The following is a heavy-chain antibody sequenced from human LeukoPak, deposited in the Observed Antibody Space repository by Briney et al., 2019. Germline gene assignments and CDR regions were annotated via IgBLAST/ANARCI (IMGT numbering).Heavy chain of an antibody. CDR3: AKEYDSLYYFDY. CDR1: GFTFSSYG. J-gene: IGHJ4*02. CDR2: IWYDESSK. Sequence: GGSLRLSCAASGFTFSSYGTHWVRQAPGKGLEWVAVIWYDESSKYYADSVKGRFTISRDNSKNTLYLQMNSLRAEDTAVYYCAKEYDSLYYFDYWGQGTLVTVSS. V-gene: IGHV3-30*02. D-gene: IGHD3-16*01.